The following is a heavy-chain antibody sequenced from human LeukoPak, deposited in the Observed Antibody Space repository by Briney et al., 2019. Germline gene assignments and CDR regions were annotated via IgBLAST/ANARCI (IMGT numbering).Heavy chain of an antibody. CDR3: AKCGGGGCYSYGMDV. D-gene: IGHD2-21*02. J-gene: IGHJ6*02. CDR1: GFTFSSYA. CDR2: ISGSGGST. V-gene: IGHV3-23*01. Sequence: PGGSLRLSCAASGFTFSSYAMSWVRQAPGKGLEWVSAISGSGGSTFYADSVKGRFTISRDNSKNTLYLQMNSLRAEDTAVYYCAKCGGGGCYSYGMDVWGQGTTVTVSS.